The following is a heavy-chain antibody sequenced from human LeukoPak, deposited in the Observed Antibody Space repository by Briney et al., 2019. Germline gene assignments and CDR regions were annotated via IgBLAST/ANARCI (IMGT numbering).Heavy chain of an antibody. J-gene: IGHJ3*02. CDR2: IIPFLGIA. CDR3: ASLDCSSTSCYGDAFHI. CDR1: GGTFSNYA. D-gene: IGHD2-2*01. Sequence: GASVKVSCKASGGTFSNYAISWVRQAPGQGLEWVGRIIPFLGIANYAQKLQGRVTITADKSTGTAYMELSSLRSEDTAVYYCASLDCSSTSCYGDAFHIWGQGTLVTVSS. V-gene: IGHV1-69*04.